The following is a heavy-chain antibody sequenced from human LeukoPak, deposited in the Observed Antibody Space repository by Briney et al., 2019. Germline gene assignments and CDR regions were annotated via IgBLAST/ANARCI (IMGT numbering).Heavy chain of an antibody. Sequence: SETLSLTCAVSGYSINNEYYWGWIRQPPGKGLEWIGTIFHSGSTYYNPSLNGRITISVDTSKNQFSLKLSSVTAADTAVYYCARGSGWYSHYYYYMDVWGKGTTVTVSS. CDR2: IFHSGST. CDR3: ARGSGWYSHYYYYMDV. CDR1: GYSINNEYY. D-gene: IGHD6-19*01. J-gene: IGHJ6*03. V-gene: IGHV4-38-2*01.